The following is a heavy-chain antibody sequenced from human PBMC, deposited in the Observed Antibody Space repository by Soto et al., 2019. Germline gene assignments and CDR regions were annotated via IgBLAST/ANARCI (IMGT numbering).Heavy chain of an antibody. CDR1: GFTFSSYA. Sequence: PGGSLRLSCAASGFTFSSYAMHWVRQAPGKGLEYVSAISSNGGSTYYANSVKGRFTISRDNSKNTLYLQMGSLRAEDMAVYYCARSHYDILPGYYIGFDYWGQGTLVTVSS. CDR2: ISSNGGST. V-gene: IGHV3-64*01. J-gene: IGHJ4*02. CDR3: ARSHYDILPGYYIGFDY. D-gene: IGHD3-9*01.